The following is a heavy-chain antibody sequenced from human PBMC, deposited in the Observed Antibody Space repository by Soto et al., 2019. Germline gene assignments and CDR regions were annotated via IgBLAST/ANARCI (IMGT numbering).Heavy chain of an antibody. CDR1: AYTF. Sequence: QVQLVQAGAEVKKPGASVKVSCKASAYTFSWVRQAPGPGREWMGWISAYIGNTKYAQKIQGRVTMTTDTSTGTAYVGLRSRRAASTSVYYRARHNARRIDYSYAMDVWGPGSTVRVS. CDR3: ARHNARRIDYSYAMDV. V-gene: IGHV1-18*01. D-gene: IGHD2-8*01. CDR2: ISAYIGNT. J-gene: IGHJ6*02.